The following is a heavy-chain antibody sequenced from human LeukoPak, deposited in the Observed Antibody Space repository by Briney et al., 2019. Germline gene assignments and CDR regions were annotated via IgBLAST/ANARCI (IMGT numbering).Heavy chain of an antibody. CDR1: GFTFSSYW. CDR3: ARGAYGSGSYGDNWFDP. J-gene: IGHJ5*02. D-gene: IGHD3-10*01. CDR2: IKQDGSEK. V-gene: IGHV3-7*01. Sequence: GGSLRLSCAASGFTFSSYWMSWVRQAPGKGLEWVANIKQDGSEKYYVDSVKGRFTISRDNAKNSLYLQMNSLRAEDTAVYYCARGAYGSGSYGDNWFDPWGQGTPVTVSS.